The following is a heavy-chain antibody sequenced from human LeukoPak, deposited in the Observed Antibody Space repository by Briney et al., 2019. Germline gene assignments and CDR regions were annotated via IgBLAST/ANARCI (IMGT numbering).Heavy chain of an antibody. Sequence: PGGSLRLSCAASGFTFRSFSMNWVRQAPGKGLEWVSAISSSGRYMYYADSVKGRFTISRDNANSSLYLQMDSLRAEDTAVYYCAKDVRSDYFDYWGQGTLVTVSS. V-gene: IGHV3-21*01. CDR2: ISSSGRYM. CDR3: AKDVRSDYFDY. CDR1: GFTFRSFS. J-gene: IGHJ4*02.